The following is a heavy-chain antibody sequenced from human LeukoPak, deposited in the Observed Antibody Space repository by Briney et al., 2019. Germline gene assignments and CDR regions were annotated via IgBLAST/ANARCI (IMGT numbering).Heavy chain of an antibody. CDR3: ARGLGSGDSCPPDY. CDR2: ISGSGGST. CDR1: GFTFSSYA. Sequence: QPGGSLRLSCAASGFTFSSYAMSWVRQAPGKGLEWVSAISGSGGSTYYADSVKGRFTISRDNSKNTLYLQMNSLRADDTAVYYCARGLGSGDSCPPDYWGQGTLVTVSS. D-gene: IGHD2-15*01. J-gene: IGHJ4*02. V-gene: IGHV3-23*01.